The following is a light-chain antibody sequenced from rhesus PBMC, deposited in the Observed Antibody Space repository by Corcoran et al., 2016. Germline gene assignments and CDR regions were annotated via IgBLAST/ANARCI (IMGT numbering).Light chain of an antibody. CDR3: QETSNLFT. CDR1: QSLSSY. CDR2: GAS. J-gene: IGKJ3*01. Sequence: QVILTQSPATLSLSPGERATLSCRASQSLSSYFTWYHQKPGQAPRLLIYGASIRATGIPDRFSGSGSGTDFTLTISSLGPEDFAVYYCQETSNLFTFGPGTKLDIK. V-gene: IGKV3S11*01.